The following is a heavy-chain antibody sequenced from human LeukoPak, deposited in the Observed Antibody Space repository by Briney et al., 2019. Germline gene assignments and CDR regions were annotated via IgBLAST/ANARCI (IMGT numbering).Heavy chain of an antibody. CDR3: AIGTRGSAGYSYGHNWFDP. CDR2: INHSGST. CDR1: GGSFSGHY. D-gene: IGHD5-18*01. Sequence: SETLSLTRAVYGGSFSGHYWSWIRQPPGKGLEWIGEINHSGSTNYNPSLKSPVTISVDTSKNQFSLKLSSVTAADTAVYYCAIGTRGSAGYSYGHNWFDPWGQGTLVTVSS. J-gene: IGHJ5*02. V-gene: IGHV4-34*01.